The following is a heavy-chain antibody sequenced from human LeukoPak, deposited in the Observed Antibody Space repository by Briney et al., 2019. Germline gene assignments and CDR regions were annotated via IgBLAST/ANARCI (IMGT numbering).Heavy chain of an antibody. D-gene: IGHD3-10*01. CDR3: ARYLYDYGSGSYYNGGFDY. V-gene: IGHV1-46*01. J-gene: IGHJ4*02. CDR2: INPSGGST. CDR1: GYTFTSYY. Sequence: EASVKVSCKASGYTFTSYYMHWVRQAPGQGLEWMGIINPSGGSTSYAQKFQGRVTMTRDTSTSTVYMELSSLRSEDTAVYYCARYLYDYGSGSYYNGGFDYWGQGTLVTVSS.